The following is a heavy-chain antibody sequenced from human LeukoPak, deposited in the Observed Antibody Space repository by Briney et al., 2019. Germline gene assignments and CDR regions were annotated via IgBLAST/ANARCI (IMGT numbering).Heavy chain of an antibody. CDR3: VKGHCSSSSCFPNYYYYMDV. CDR1: GFTFDEHA. Sequence: GGSLRLSCAGSGFTFDEHAMHWVRQAPGKGLEWASGISWNSGSIAYADSVKGRFTISRDNAKNLLFLQMSSLRAADTALYYCVKGHCSSSSCFPNYYYYMDVWGTGTTVTVSS. J-gene: IGHJ6*03. V-gene: IGHV3-9*01. CDR2: ISWNSGSI. D-gene: IGHD2-15*01.